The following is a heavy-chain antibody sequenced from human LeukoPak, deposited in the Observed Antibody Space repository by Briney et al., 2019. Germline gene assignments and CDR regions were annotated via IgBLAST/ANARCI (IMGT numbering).Heavy chain of an antibody. D-gene: IGHD6-19*01. J-gene: IGHJ4*02. Sequence: ASVKVSCKASGYTFTSYAMHWVRHAPGQRLEWMGWINAGNGNTKYSQKFQSRVTITRDTSASTDYMEMSSLRSEDTAVYYCARGPGYSIGWYFDYWGQGTLVTVSS. CDR2: INAGNGNT. CDR1: GYTFTSYA. V-gene: IGHV1-3*01. CDR3: ARGPGYSIGWYFDY.